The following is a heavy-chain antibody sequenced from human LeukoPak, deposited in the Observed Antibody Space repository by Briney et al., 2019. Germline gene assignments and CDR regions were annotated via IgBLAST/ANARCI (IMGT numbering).Heavy chain of an antibody. D-gene: IGHD3-10*01. Sequence: GGSLRLSCAASGFTFSSYAMSWVRQAPGKGLEWVSAISGSGGSTYYAHSVKGRFTISRDNSKNTLYLQMNSLRAEDTAVYYCAKDYSYGSANYYFDYWGQGTLVTVSS. CDR3: AKDYSYGSANYYFDY. CDR2: ISGSGGST. CDR1: GFTFSSYA. V-gene: IGHV3-23*01. J-gene: IGHJ4*02.